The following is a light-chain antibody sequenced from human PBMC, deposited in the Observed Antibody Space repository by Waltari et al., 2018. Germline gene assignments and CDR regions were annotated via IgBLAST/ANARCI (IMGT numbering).Light chain of an antibody. CDR3: MQGTHWPRT. Sequence: DVVMTQSLLSLPVTLGQPASISCRSSQSLVYSDGNTFLYWFRQRPGHSPRRLIYKISNRDPGVPDRFSGSGSGTDFTLKISRVEAEDVGVYYGMQGTHWPRTFGQGTRVEIK. CDR1: QSLVYSDGNTF. CDR2: KIS. J-gene: IGKJ1*01. V-gene: IGKV2-30*01.